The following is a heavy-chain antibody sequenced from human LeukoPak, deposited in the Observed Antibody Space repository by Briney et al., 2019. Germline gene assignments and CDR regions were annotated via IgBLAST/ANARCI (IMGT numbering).Heavy chain of an antibody. CDR3: AKGNGYSYGRYYFDY. V-gene: IGHV3-23*01. D-gene: IGHD5-18*01. CDR2: VTASGGNT. Sequence: GGSLRLSCAASGFTFSSYAMGWVRQAPGKGLEWVSAVTASGGNTYYADSVKGRFTISRDNSKNTLYLQVNSLRAEDTAVYYCAKGNGYSYGRYYFDYWGQGTLVTVSS. CDR1: GFTFSSYA. J-gene: IGHJ4*02.